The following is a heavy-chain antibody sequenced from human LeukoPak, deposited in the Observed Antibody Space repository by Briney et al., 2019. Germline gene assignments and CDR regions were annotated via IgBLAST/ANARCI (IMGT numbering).Heavy chain of an antibody. Sequence: GGSLRLSCAASGFTFSDYAMHWVRQAPGKGLEWLAVISDDGSGKIYADSVKGRFTISRDNSKNTLYLQMNSLRTEDTAVYYCARMKGGKNKTGVFDIGGQGTMVPVFS. CDR2: ISDDGSGK. D-gene: IGHD2/OR15-2a*01. CDR1: GFTFSDYA. V-gene: IGHV3-30-3*01. CDR3: ARMKGGKNKTGVFDI. J-gene: IGHJ3*02.